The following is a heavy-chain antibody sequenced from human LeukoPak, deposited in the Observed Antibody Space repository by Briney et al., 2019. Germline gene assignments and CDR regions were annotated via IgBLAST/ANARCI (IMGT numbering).Heavy chain of an antibody. J-gene: IGHJ3*02. CDR3: ARGGSPPEALGDTFDI. CDR1: GFTFSTYW. D-gene: IGHD1-26*01. Sequence: GGSLRLSCAASGFTFSTYWMHWVRQAPGKGLVWVSRVGRDGSITRYADSVKGRFTISRDNAKNTLYLQMNSLRAEDTAVYYCARGGSPPEALGDTFDIWGQGTMVTVSS. V-gene: IGHV3-74*01. CDR2: VGRDGSIT.